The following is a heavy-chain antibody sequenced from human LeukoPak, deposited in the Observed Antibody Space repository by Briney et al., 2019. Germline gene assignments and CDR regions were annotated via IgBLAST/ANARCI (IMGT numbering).Heavy chain of an antibody. J-gene: IGHJ4*02. CDR2: ISSSSTYT. V-gene: IGHV3-21*05. D-gene: IGHD1-26*01. CDR3: ARVVGALFDY. CDR1: GFTFSTYT. Sequence: GGSLRLSCAASGFTFSTYTMNWVRQAPGKGLEWVSYISSSSTYTNYADSVKGRFTISRDNAKNSLYLQMSSLRAEDTAVYYCARVVGALFDYWGQGTLVTVSS.